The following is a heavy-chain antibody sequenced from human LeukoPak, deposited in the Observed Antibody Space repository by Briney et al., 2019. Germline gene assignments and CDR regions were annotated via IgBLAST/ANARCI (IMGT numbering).Heavy chain of an antibody. V-gene: IGHV4-30-4*08. CDR3: ARDSYWDDYGRHWYFDL. CDR2: IYYTGST. D-gene: IGHD4-17*01. J-gene: IGHJ2*01. CDR1: GGSISSGDYY. Sequence: PSQTLSLTCTVSGGSISSGDYYWSWIRQPPGKGLEWIGYIYYTGSTYYNPSLKSRVTISVDTSKNQFSLKLSSVTAADTAVYYCARDSYWDDYGRHWYFDLWGRGTLVTVSS.